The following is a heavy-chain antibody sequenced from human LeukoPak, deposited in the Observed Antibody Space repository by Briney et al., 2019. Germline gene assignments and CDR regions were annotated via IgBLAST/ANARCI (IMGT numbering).Heavy chain of an antibody. CDR1: GYTFTSYG. J-gene: IGHJ6*04. D-gene: IGHD3-9*01. Sequence: ASVKVSCKASGYTFTSYGISWVRQAPGQGLEGMGWISAYNGNTNYAQKLRGRVTMTTDTSTSTAYMELRSLRSDDTAVYYCARDLSLSYDILTGYYSRYYYGMDVWGKGTTVTVSS. V-gene: IGHV1-18*04. CDR2: ISAYNGNT. CDR3: ARDLSLSYDILTGYYSRYYYGMDV.